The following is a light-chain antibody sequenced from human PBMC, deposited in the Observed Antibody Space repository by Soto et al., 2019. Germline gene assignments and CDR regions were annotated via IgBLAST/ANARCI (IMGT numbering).Light chain of an antibody. V-gene: IGKV1-39*01. Sequence: DIQMTQSPSSLSASVGDRVTITFRASQSISSYLNWYQQKPGKAPKLLIYAASSLQSGVPSRFSGSGSGTDFTPTISSLQPEDFATYYCQQSYSTPRTFGQGTKV. CDR3: QQSYSTPRT. J-gene: IGKJ1*01. CDR2: AAS. CDR1: QSISSY.